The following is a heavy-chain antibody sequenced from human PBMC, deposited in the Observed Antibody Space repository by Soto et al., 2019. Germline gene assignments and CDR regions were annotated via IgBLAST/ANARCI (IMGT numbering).Heavy chain of an antibody. V-gene: IGHV1-18*01. J-gene: IGHJ4*02. Sequence: QVQLVQSGAEVKKPGASVKVSCKASGYTFLSYGITWVRQAPGQGLEWMGWISAYNANTNYGQKFQDRVSMTTDTSSNTAYLEVRSLRSDETAFYFCARVFRWSSSSWGFDYWGQGTLVTVSS. CDR1: GYTFLSYG. D-gene: IGHD6-6*01. CDR2: ISAYNANT. CDR3: ARVFRWSSSSWGFDY.